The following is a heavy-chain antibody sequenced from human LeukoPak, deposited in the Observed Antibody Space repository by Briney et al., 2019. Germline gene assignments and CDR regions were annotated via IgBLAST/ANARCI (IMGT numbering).Heavy chain of an antibody. Sequence: GESLKISWKGSGYSFTNYWIGWVRQMPGKGLEWMGIIYPGDSDSRYIPSFQGQVTISADKSINTAYLQWSSLKASDTAMYYCARRVDSYWFFDYWGQGTLVTVSS. D-gene: IGHD1-26*01. J-gene: IGHJ4*02. CDR1: GYSFTNYW. CDR3: ARRVDSYWFFDY. CDR2: IYPGDSDS. V-gene: IGHV5-51*01.